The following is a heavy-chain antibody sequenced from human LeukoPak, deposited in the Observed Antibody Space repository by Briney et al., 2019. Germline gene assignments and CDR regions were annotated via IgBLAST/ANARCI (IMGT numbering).Heavy chain of an antibody. CDR3: ATRKGSDVPGNDY. Sequence: GSSVKVSFKASGYIFSNFAITWVRQAPAQGLEWVGWISPYNGNTNYSPNLQARVTLTPDTSTSTAYMELRSLRSDDTAVHSCATRKGSDVPGNDYWGQGTLVTVSS. CDR2: ISPYNGNT. D-gene: IGHD1-1*01. CDR1: GYIFSNFA. V-gene: IGHV1-18*01. J-gene: IGHJ4*02.